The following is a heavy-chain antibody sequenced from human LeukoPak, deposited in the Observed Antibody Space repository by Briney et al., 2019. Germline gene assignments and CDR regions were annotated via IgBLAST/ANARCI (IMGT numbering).Heavy chain of an antibody. CDR2: ISSSSSYI. J-gene: IGHJ3*02. CDR1: GFTFSSYS. D-gene: IGHD1-26*01. V-gene: IGHV3-21*01. Sequence: GGSLRLSCAASGFTFSSYSMNWVRQAPGKGLEWVSYISSSSSYIYYADSVKGRFTISRDNAKNSLYLQMNSLRAEDTAVYYCARGRGSYFAFDIWGQGTMVTVSS. CDR3: ARGRGSYFAFDI.